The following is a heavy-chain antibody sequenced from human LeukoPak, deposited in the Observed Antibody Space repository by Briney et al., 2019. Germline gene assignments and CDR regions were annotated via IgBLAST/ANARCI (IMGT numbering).Heavy chain of an antibody. CDR1: GYSFTNYW. D-gene: IGHD2-2*01. J-gene: IGHJ6*02. V-gene: IGHV5-51*01. Sequence: GESLKISCKGSGYSFTNYWIGWVRQMPGKGLEWMGIIYPGDSDTRYSPSFQGQVTISADKSINTAYLQWTGLKASDTAIYYCARHTNPQTAYYGMDVWGQGTTVTVSS. CDR3: ARHTNPQTAYYGMDV. CDR2: IYPGDSDT.